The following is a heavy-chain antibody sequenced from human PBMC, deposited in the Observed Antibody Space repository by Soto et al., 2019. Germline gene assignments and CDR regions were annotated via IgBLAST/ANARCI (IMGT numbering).Heavy chain of an antibody. Sequence: QIQLVQSGAEVKKPGSSVRGSCKASGGSFRSHAVTWVRQAPGQGLEWMGRIIPILDETKFAQKFQDRVTITADKSTSTVYMDLSSLTSEYTAMYFCSVGEDDDYRGPRDDAVDIWGQGTKVTVSS. CDR3: SVGEDDDYRGPRDDAVDI. D-gene: IGHD4-17*01. J-gene: IGHJ3*02. CDR1: GGSFRSHA. V-gene: IGHV1-69*02. CDR2: IIPILDET.